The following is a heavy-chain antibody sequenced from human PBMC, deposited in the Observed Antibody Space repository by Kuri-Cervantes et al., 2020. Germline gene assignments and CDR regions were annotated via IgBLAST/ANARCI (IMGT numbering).Heavy chain of an antibody. CDR1: GFTLSSYA. D-gene: IGHD5-18*01. Sequence: GGSLRLSCAASGFTLSSYAMHWVRQAPGKGLEWVAVISYDGSNKYYADSVKGRFTISRDNSKNTLYLQMNRLRAEDTAVYYCARDHTATPPRSREYYYYGMDVWGQGTTVTVSS. J-gene: IGHJ6*02. V-gene: IGHV3-30-3*01. CDR2: ISYDGSNK. CDR3: ARDHTATPPRSREYYYYGMDV.